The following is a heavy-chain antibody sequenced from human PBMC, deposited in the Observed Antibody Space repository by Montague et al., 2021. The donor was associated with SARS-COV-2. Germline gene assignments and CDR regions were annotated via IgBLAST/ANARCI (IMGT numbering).Heavy chain of an antibody. CDR1: GFTFSSYW. V-gene: IGHV3-7*01. CDR3: ARSIWFGPFDY. CDR2: IKQDGSEK. Sequence: FRRLSWAASGFTFSSYWMSWVRQAPGKGPGWVANIKQDGSEKYYVDSVKGRFTISRDNAKTSLFLQMDSLRAEDTAVYFCARSIWFGPFDYWGQGTLVTVSS. D-gene: IGHD3-10*01. J-gene: IGHJ4*02.